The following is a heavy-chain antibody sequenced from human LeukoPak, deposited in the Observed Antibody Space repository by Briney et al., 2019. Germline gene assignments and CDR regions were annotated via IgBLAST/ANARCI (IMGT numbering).Heavy chain of an antibody. V-gene: IGHV3-11*04. J-gene: IGHJ4*02. CDR3: ARVRPGSSGSYYRTS. D-gene: IGHD3-22*01. Sequence: PGGSLRLSCVGAGFPFSDFHMSWIRQAPGKGLERGSYITSGGGFKYYADSVKGRFSISRDDSKNSVFLQMNSLRVEDTAVYYCARVRPGSSGSYYRTSWGQGTLVTVSS. CDR1: GFPFSDFH. CDR2: ITSGGGFK.